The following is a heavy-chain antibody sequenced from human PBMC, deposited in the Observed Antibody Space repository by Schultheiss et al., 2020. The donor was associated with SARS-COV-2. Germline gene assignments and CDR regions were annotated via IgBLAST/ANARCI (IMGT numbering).Heavy chain of an antibody. Sequence: GGSLRLSCAASGFTFSSYGMHWVRQAPGKGLEWVAVIWYDGSNKYYADSVKGRFTISRDNSKNTLYLQMNSLRAEDTAVYYCARDYGRDSSSPDIWGQGTMVTVS. CDR1: GFTFSSYG. V-gene: IGHV3-33*08. CDR2: IWYDGSNK. CDR3: ARDYGRDSSSPDI. J-gene: IGHJ3*02. D-gene: IGHD6-6*01.